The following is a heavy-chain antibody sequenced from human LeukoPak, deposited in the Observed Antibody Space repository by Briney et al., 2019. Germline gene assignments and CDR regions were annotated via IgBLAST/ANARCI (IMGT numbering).Heavy chain of an antibody. D-gene: IGHD6-13*01. CDR2: INPNSGGT. CDR3: ARSGTRSIAAAGWWFDP. Sequence: GASVKVSCKASGYTFTGYYMHWVRQAPGQGLEWMGWINPNSGGTNYAQKFQGWVTMTRDTSISTAYMELSRLRSDDTAVYYCARSGTRSIAAAGWWFDPWGQGTLVTVSS. CDR1: GYTFTGYY. J-gene: IGHJ5*02. V-gene: IGHV1-2*04.